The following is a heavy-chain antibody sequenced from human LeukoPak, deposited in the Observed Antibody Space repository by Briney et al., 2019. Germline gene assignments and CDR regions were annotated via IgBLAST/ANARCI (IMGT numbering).Heavy chain of an antibody. CDR2: IYHSGST. J-gene: IGHJ4*02. V-gene: IGHV4-38-2*02. Sequence: SETLSLTCAVSGYSISSGYYWGWIRLPPGKGLEWIGTIYHSGSTYYNPSLKSRVTISVDTSKNQFSLKLSSVTAADTAVYYCARELDYWGQGTLVTVSS. CDR3: ARELDY. CDR1: GYSISSGYY.